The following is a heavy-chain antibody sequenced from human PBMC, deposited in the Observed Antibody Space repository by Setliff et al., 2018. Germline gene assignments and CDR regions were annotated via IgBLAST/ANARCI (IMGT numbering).Heavy chain of an antibody. CDR1: GGSISSYS. D-gene: IGHD3-10*01. CDR2: LSYNGNA. CDR3: ARHTIAMSTIISYFDY. J-gene: IGHJ4*02. Sequence: PSETLSLTCTVSGGSISSYSWSWIRQPPGKGLQWIGTLSYNGNAYYTPSLKSRVTISIDTSKNQFSLKLSSVTAADTAVYYCARHTIAMSTIISYFDYWGQGTLVTVSS. V-gene: IGHV4-59*04.